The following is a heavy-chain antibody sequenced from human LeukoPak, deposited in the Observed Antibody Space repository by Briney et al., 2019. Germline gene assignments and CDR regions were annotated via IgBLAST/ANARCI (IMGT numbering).Heavy chain of an antibody. CDR2: VYTSGST. V-gene: IGHV4-61*02. J-gene: IGHJ6*02. CDR3: ARASLGESVLSGYYYGMDV. Sequence: SETLSLTCTVSGGSISSGRYYWSWIRQPAGKGLEWIGRVYTSGSTNYNPSLKSRLTISVDTSKNQFSLKLSSVTAADTAVYYCARASLGESVLSGYYYGMDVWGQGTTVTVSS. D-gene: IGHD3-10*01. CDR1: GGSISSGRYY.